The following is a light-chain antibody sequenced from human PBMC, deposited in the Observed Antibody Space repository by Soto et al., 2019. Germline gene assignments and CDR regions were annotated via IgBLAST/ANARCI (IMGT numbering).Light chain of an antibody. CDR1: SSDFGYYNY. J-gene: IGLJ1*01. Sequence: PPSASGSPGQSVTISCTGTSSDFGYYNYVSWYQQHPGRAPKLIIYEVSERPSGVPDRFSGSKSGNTASLTVSGLQAEDEADYYCSSYAGRNYVFGAGTKVTVL. V-gene: IGLV2-8*01. CDR2: EVS. CDR3: SSYAGRNYV.